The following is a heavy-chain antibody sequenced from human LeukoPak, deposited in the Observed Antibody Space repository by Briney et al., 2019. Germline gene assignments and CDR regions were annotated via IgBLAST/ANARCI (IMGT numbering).Heavy chain of an antibody. Sequence: SETLSLTCTVSGGSISSYYWSWIRQPPGKGLEWIGYIYYSGSTNYNPSLKSRVTISVDASKNQFSLKLSSVTAADTAVYYCARGRGDWFDPWGQGTLVTVSS. V-gene: IGHV4-59*12. CDR2: IYYSGST. J-gene: IGHJ5*02. CDR1: GGSISSYY. CDR3: ARGRGDWFDP.